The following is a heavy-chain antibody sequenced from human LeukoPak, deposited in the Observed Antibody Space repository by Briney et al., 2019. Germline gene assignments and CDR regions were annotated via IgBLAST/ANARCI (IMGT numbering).Heavy chain of an antibody. CDR1: GRSFSGYY. V-gene: IGHV4-34*01. J-gene: IGHJ4*02. Sequence: SETLSLTCAVYGRSFSGYYWSWIRQPPGKGLEWIGEINHSGSTNYNPSLKSRVTISVDTSKNQFSLKLSSVTAADTAVYYCSRGGYYDSSGYYFWGQGTLVTVSS. CDR2: INHSGST. CDR3: SRGGYYDSSGYYF. D-gene: IGHD3-22*01.